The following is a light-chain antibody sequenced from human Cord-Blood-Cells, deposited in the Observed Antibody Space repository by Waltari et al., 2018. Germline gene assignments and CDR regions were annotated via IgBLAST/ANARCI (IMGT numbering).Light chain of an antibody. CDR2: GNS. V-gene: IGLV1-40*01. CDR3: QSYDSSLSGPWV. CDR1: RSNIGAGYD. J-gene: IGLJ3*02. Sequence: QSVLTQPPSVSGAPGQRVTISCTGSRSNIGAGYDVHWYPQLPGTAPKLLIYGNSNRPSGVPDRFSGSKSGTSASLAITGLQAEDEADYYCQSYDSSLSGPWVFGGGTKLTVL.